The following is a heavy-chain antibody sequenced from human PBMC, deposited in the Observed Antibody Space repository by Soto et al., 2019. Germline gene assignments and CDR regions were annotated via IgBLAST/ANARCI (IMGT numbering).Heavy chain of an antibody. CDR2: IYSSGNT. J-gene: IGHJ5*02. D-gene: IGHD3-3*01. V-gene: IGHV4-4*07. CDR1: GGTISGYY. CDR3: ARGQRFFDWFDP. Sequence: PSETLSLICSVSGGTISGYYWTWIRQPAGKGLEWIGRIYSSGNTKYNPSLQSRVTMSLDTSNNQFSLRLTSVTAADTAVYYCARGQRFFDWFDPWGHVTLVTVS.